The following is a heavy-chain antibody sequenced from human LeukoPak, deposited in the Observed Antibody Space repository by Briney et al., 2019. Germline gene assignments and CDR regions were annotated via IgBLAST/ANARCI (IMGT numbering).Heavy chain of an antibody. V-gene: IGHV3-20*04. Sequence: PGGSLRLSCAASGFTFDDYGMSWVRQAPGKGLEWVSGINWNGGSIGYADSVKGRFTISRDNAKNSLYLRMNSLRAEDTAVYYCVTAYGLAYMDVWGKGTTVTVSS. CDR1: GFTFDDYG. CDR2: INWNGGSI. D-gene: IGHD3-10*01. J-gene: IGHJ6*03. CDR3: VTAYGLAYMDV.